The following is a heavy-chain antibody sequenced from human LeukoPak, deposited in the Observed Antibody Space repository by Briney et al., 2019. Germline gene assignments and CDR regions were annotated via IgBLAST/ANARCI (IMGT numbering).Heavy chain of an antibody. J-gene: IGHJ4*02. CDR1: GFTFDDYA. V-gene: IGHV3-9*01. CDR2: ISWNSGSI. Sequence: GGSLRLSCAASGFTFDDYAMHWVRQAPGKGLEWVSGISWNSGSIGYADSVKGRFTISRDNAKNSLYLQMNSLRAEDTALYYCAKGSTAAAAGFSYYFDYWGQGTLVTVSS. D-gene: IGHD6-13*01. CDR3: AKGSTAAAAGFSYYFDY.